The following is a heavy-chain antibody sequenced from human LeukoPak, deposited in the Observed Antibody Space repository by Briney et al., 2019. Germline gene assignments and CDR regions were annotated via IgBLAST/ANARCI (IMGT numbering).Heavy chain of an antibody. V-gene: IGHV3-48*01. CDR3: ARGRGHTNGQLDY. D-gene: IGHD5-18*01. J-gene: IGHJ4*02. CDR1: GFTFSSYS. CDR2: ISSSSSTI. Sequence: GGSLRLSCAASGFTFSSYSMNWVRQAPGKGLEWVSYISSSSSTIYYADSVKGRFTISRDNAKNSLYLQMNSLRAGDTAVYYCARGRGHTNGQLDYWGQGTLVTVSS.